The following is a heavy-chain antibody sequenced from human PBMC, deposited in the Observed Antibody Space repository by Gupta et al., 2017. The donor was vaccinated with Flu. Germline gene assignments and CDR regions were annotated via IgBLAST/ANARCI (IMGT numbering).Heavy chain of an antibody. V-gene: IGHV3-9*01. CDR3: VKDINGVEAVASYGLDV. J-gene: IGHJ6*02. CDR2: LGWNVDRI. Sequence: ELQLVESGGGLVQLGRSLRRPCAASGFTFGDDALHWVRQAPGKGLEWVSGLGWNVDRIYYVDSVQGRFTISRDNAKSSLYLQMNSLRPEDTAMYFCVKDINGVEAVASYGLDVWGQGTTVTVSS. D-gene: IGHD6-19*01. CDR1: GFTFGDDA.